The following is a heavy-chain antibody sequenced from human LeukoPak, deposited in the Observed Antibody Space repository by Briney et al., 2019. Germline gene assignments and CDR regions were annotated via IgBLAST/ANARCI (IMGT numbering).Heavy chain of an antibody. CDR1: GGTFSSYA. J-gene: IGHJ4*02. D-gene: IGHD3-16*02. CDR2: IIPILGIA. V-gene: IGHV1-69*04. Sequence: EASVKVSCKASGGTFSSYAISWVRQAPGQGLEWMGRIIPILGIANYAQKFQGRVTITADKSTSTAYMELSSLRSEDTAVYYCASSTFGGVIDTAYYFDYWGQGTLVTVSS. CDR3: ASSTFGGVIDTAYYFDY.